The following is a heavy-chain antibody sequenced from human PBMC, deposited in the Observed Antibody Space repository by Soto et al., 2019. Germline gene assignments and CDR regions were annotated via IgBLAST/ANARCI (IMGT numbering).Heavy chain of an antibody. J-gene: IGHJ6*02. Sequence: EVQLVESGGGLVQPGGSLRLSCAASGFTFSLYSMSWVRQAPGKGLEWVSYISRSSTGIHYADSVKGRFTISRDDATNSMHLQMNSLRVGDTAVFYFAEAVTWGLEVWGQGTTVSISS. CDR3: AEAVTWGLEV. CDR2: ISRSSTGI. D-gene: IGHD3-10*01. CDR1: GFTFSLYS. V-gene: IGHV3-48*01.